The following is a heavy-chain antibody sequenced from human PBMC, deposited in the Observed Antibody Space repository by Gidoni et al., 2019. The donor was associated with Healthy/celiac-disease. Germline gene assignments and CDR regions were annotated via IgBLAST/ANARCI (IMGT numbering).Heavy chain of an antibody. CDR1: GYTLTELS. CDR2: FDPEDGET. Sequence: QVQLVQSGAEVQKPGASVKVSCKVSGYTLTELSMHWLRQAPGQGLEWMGGFDPEDGETIYAQKFQGRVTMTEDTSTDTAYMELSSLRSEDTAVYYCATWVAARYYYYYGMDVWGQGTTVTVSS. V-gene: IGHV1-24*01. J-gene: IGHJ6*02. D-gene: IGHD2-15*01. CDR3: ATWVAARYYYYYGMDV.